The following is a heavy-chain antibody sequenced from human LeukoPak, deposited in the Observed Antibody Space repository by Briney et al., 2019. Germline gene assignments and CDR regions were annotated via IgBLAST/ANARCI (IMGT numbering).Heavy chain of an antibody. CDR2: IIPILGIA. CDR3: ARRTLTVTNYYYYGMDV. J-gene: IGHJ6*02. V-gene: IGHV1-69*04. CDR1: GGTFSSYA. Sequence: GASVKVSCKASGGTFSSYAISWVRQAPGQGLEWMGRIIPILGIANYAQKFQGRVTITADKSTSTAYMELSSLRSEDTAVYYCARRTLTVTNYYYYGMDVWGQGTTVTVSS. D-gene: IGHD4-17*01.